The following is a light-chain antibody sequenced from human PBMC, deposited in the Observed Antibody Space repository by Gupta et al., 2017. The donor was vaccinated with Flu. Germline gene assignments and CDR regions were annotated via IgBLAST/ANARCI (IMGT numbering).Light chain of an antibody. CDR3: QQSYWPQLT. CDR1: QSISSY. J-gene: IGKJ4*02. Sequence: DIQMTQSPSSLSASVGDRVTITCRASQSISSYLKWYQQKPGKAPKLLIDAASSLQSGVPAMCSGRGSGTVGMPTIRSMQTEDGATYSWQQSYWPQLTFGEGTKVEIK. V-gene: IGKV1-39*01. CDR2: AAS.